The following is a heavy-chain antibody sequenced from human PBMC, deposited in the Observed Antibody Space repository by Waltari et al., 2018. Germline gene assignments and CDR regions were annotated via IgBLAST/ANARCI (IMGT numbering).Heavy chain of an antibody. CDR3: ARGFVFWSGYSTY. D-gene: IGHD3-3*01. J-gene: IGHJ4*02. CDR2: INHSGST. CDR1: GGSFSGYY. V-gene: IGHV4-34*01. Sequence: QVQLQQWGAGLLKPSETLSLTCAVYGGSFSGYYWSWIRQPPRKGLEWIGEINHSGSTNYTPALQSRVTIAVDTSKNQFSLKLSSVSAADTAVYYCARGFVFWSGYSTYWGQGTLVTVSS.